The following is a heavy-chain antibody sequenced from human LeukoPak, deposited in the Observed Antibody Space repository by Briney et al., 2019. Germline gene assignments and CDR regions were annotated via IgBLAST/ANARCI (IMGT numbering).Heavy chain of an antibody. V-gene: IGHV4-61*02. Sequence: SETLSLTCTVSGGYINSGSYYWSWTRQPAGKGLEWIGRIYTSGSTYYNPSLKSRVTMSVDTSKNHFSLKLSSVTAADTAVYYCARGPSGSTRFNWFDPWGQGTLVTVSS. D-gene: IGHD5-12*01. CDR2: IYTSGST. CDR1: GGYINSGSYY. J-gene: IGHJ5*02. CDR3: ARGPSGSTRFNWFDP.